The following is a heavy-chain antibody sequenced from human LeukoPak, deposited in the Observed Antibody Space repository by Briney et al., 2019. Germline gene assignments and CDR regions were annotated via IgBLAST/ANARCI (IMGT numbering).Heavy chain of an antibody. CDR2: INWNSGSI. D-gene: IGHD5-12*01. Sequence: GGSLRLSCAASGFTFDDYAMHWVRQAPGKGLEWVSGINWNSGSIGYADSVKGRFTISRDNAKNSLYLQMNSLRAEDTALYYCAKSSSYSGYKGDFDYWGQGTLVAVSS. V-gene: IGHV3-9*01. CDR3: AKSSSYSGYKGDFDY. J-gene: IGHJ4*02. CDR1: GFTFDDYA.